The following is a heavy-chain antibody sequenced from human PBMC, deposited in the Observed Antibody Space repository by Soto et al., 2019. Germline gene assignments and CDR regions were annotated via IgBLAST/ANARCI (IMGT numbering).Heavy chain of an antibody. CDR3: ARQRTSVVTQAYFDS. D-gene: IGHD2-21*02. Sequence: SETLSLTCTVTGDSINNRSYCWGWIRQPPGKGLEWIGSIYYSGSTYNNPSLKSRVSMSVDTSKNQFSLKLRSVTAADTALYYCARQRTSVVTQAYFDSWGQGSLVTVSS. V-gene: IGHV4-39*01. CDR2: IYYSGST. J-gene: IGHJ4*02. CDR1: GDSINNRSYC.